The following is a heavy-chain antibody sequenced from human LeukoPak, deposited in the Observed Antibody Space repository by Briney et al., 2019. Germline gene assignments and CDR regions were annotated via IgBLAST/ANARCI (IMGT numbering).Heavy chain of an antibody. J-gene: IGHJ5*02. CDR1: GGSISSSSHY. Sequence: KSSETLSLTCTVSGGSISSSSHYWGWIRRPPGKGLEWIGSIYHSGSTYYNPSLKSRVTISVDTSKNQFSLKLSSVTAADTAVYYCARVGLMVVGATIEINWFDPWGQGTLVTVSS. CDR2: IYHSGST. CDR3: ARVGLMVVGATIEINWFDP. V-gene: IGHV4-39*07. D-gene: IGHD1-26*01.